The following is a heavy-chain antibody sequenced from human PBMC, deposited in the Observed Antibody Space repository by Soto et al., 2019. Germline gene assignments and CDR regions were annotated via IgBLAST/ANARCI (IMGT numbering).Heavy chain of an antibody. D-gene: IGHD6-13*01. CDR1: GFNLSPYS. Sequence: PGGSLRLSCAASGFNLSPYSMNWVRQAPGKGLEWVSYISSTSGHIYYADSVKGRFTISRDNAKNSLYLQMNSLRAEYTAVYYCARDRMAPLNPIYSSSWDPLFDYWGQGSLVTVSS. CDR3: ARDRMAPLNPIYSSSWDPLFDY. V-gene: IGHV3-21*01. CDR2: ISSTSGHI. J-gene: IGHJ4*02.